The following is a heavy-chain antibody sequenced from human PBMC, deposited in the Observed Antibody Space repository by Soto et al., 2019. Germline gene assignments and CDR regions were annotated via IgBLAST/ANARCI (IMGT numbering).Heavy chain of an antibody. CDR1: GFTFDDYA. J-gene: IGHJ4*02. Sequence: EVQLVESGGGLVQPGRSLRLSCAASGFTFDDYAMHWVRQAPGKGLEWVSSVSRNSGSIGYADSVKGRFTISRDNAKNSLYLQMNSLRPEDTTLYYCAKTITGYDTAFDYWGRGTLVTGSS. CDR3: AKTITGYDTAFDY. CDR2: VSRNSGSI. D-gene: IGHD3-9*01. V-gene: IGHV3-9*01.